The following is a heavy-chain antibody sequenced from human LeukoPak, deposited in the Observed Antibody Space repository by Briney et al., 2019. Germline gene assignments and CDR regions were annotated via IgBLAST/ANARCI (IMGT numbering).Heavy chain of an antibody. V-gene: IGHV4-30-2*01. CDR3: ARDQMGYGGNSGFDY. CDR2: IYHSGST. D-gene: IGHD4-23*01. J-gene: IGHJ4*02. Sequence: SQTLSLTCTVSGGSISSGGYYWNWIRQPPGKGLEWIGYIYHSGSTYYNPSLKSRVTISVDRSKNQFSLKLSSVTAADTAVYYCARDQMGYGGNSGFDYWGQGTLVTVSS. CDR1: GGSISSGGYY.